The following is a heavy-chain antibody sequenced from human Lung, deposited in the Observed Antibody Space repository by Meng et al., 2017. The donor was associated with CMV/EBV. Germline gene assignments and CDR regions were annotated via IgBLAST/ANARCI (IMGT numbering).Heavy chain of an antibody. CDR3: ARVWANGEGWFDP. CDR2: IYYSGLT. V-gene: IGHV4-39*07. J-gene: IGHJ5*02. Sequence: QGSGPGVVELAAPLLPPCTVSCRPIRSSSHYWGWTRQPPGKGLEWIGNIYYSGLTSYNPSLKSRVTISVDTSKNQFSLKLSSVTAADTAVFYCARVWANGEGWFDPWGQGTLVTVSS. CDR1: CRPIRSSSHY. D-gene: IGHD2-8*01.